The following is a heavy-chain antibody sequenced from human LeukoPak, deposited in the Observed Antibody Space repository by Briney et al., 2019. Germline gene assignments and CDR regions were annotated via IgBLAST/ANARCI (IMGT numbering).Heavy chain of an antibody. D-gene: IGHD3-22*01. V-gene: IGHV3-21*01. J-gene: IGHJ5*02. Sequence: GGSLRLSCAASGFTFSSYGMSWVRQAPGKGLEWVSSISSSSSYIYYADSVKGRFTISRENAKNSLYLQMNSLRAEDTAVYYCARDRHYDSSVFNPWGQGTLVTVSS. CDR2: ISSSSSYI. CDR3: ARDRHYDSSVFNP. CDR1: GFTFSSYG.